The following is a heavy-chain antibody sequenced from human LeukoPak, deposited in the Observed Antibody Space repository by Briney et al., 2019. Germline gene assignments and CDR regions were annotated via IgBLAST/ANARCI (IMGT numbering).Heavy chain of an antibody. CDR2: IIPIFGTA. D-gene: IGHD6-19*01. CDR1: GGTFSSYA. V-gene: IGHV1-69*05. J-gene: IGHJ5*02. CDR3: ARIPAPLRIAVAGENWFDP. Sequence: SVKVSCKASGGTFSSYAISWVRQAPGQGLEWMGRIIPIFGTANYAQKFQGRVTITTDESTSTAYMELSSLRSEDTAVYYCARIPAPLRIAVAGENWFDPWGQGTLVTVSS.